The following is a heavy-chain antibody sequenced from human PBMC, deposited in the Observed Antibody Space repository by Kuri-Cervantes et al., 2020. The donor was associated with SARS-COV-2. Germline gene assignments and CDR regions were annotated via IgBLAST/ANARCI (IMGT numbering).Heavy chain of an antibody. CDR2: IIPIFGTA. V-gene: IGHV1-69*05. CDR1: GGTFSSYA. Sequence: SVKVSCKASGGTFSSYAISWVRQAPGQGLEWMGGIIPIFGTANYAQEFQGRVTITTDESTSTAYMELSSLRSEDTAVYYCARLKRGSNWFDPWGQGTLVTVSS. J-gene: IGHJ5*02. CDR3: ARLKRGSNWFDP. D-gene: IGHD2-15*01.